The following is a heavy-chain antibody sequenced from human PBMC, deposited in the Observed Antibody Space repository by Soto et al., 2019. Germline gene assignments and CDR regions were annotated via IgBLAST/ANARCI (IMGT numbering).Heavy chain of an antibody. J-gene: IGHJ4*02. V-gene: IGHV3-30-3*01. Sequence: QVQLVESGGGVVQPGRSLRLSCAASGFTFSSYAMHWVRQAPGKGLEFVAVISYDGSNKYYAESVKGRFTISRDNSKNTLYLQMNSLRAEDTAVFYCARDQTAITTAGGGRIEYWGQGSLVTVSS. CDR1: GFTFSSYA. CDR3: ARDQTAITTAGGGRIEY. CDR2: ISYDGSNK. D-gene: IGHD6-13*01.